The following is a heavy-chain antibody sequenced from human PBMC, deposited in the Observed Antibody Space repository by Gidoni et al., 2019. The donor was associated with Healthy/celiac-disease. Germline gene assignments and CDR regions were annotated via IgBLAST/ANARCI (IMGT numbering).Heavy chain of an antibody. CDR3: AKPVPFGEFDY. J-gene: IGHJ4*02. V-gene: IGHV3-23*01. Sequence: GRFTISRDNSKNTLYLQMNSLRAEDTAVYYCAKPVPFGEFDYWGQGTLVTVSS. D-gene: IGHD3-10*01.